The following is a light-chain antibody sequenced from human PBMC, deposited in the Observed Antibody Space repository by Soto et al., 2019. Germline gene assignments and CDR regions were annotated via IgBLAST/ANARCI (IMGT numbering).Light chain of an antibody. J-gene: IGKJ5*01. CDR3: QQGSTTPIT. CDR2: SAF. CDR1: QNIGSF. Sequence: DIQLTQSPSSLSASIGDRVTITCRASQNIGSFLNWYQQKPGEAPRLLVYSAFIIQSGVPSRFNASGSGTDFTLSISSLQPEDFSTYFCQQGSTTPITFGLGTRLEIK. V-gene: IGKV1-39*01.